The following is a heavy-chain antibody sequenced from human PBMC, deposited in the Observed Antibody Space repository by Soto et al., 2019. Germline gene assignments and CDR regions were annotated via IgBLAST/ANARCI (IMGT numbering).Heavy chain of an antibody. J-gene: IGHJ6*03. D-gene: IGHD4-17*01. CDR2: INSDGSST. Sequence: EVQLVESGGGLDQPGGSLRLSCAASGFTFSSYWMHWVRQAPGKGLVWVSRINSDGSSTSYADSVKGRFTISRDNAKNTLYLQMNSLRAEDTAVYYCARGGTVTTFYYYYYYMDVWGKGTTVTVSS. CDR1: GFTFSSYW. CDR3: ARGGTVTTFYYYYYYMDV. V-gene: IGHV3-74*01.